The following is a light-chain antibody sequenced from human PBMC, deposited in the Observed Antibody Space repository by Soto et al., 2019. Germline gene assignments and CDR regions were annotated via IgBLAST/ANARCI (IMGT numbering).Light chain of an antibody. Sequence: AIQMTQSPSSLSASVGDLVTITCRASQGIGNDLAWYQQRPGKAPKLLSYAASSLQSGVPSRFSGSGSGTDFTLTVSSLQPGDFATYYCLQDYNFPLSFGGGTKVEIK. CDR3: LQDYNFPLS. J-gene: IGKJ4*01. CDR1: QGIGND. V-gene: IGKV1-6*01. CDR2: AAS.